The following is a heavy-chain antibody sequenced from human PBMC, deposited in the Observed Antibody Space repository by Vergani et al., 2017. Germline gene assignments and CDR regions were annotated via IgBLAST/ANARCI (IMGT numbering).Heavy chain of an antibody. V-gene: IGHV4-59*01. CDR3: ARAYYYDSSGYYFDY. D-gene: IGHD3-22*01. CDR1: GGSISRYY. Sequence: QVQLQESGPGLVQPSETLSLTCTVSGGSISRYYWSWIRQPPGKGLEWIGYIYYSGSTNYNPSLKSRVTISVDTSKNQFSLKLSSVTAADTAVYYCARAYYYDSSGYYFDYWGQGTLVTVSS. J-gene: IGHJ4*02. CDR2: IYYSGST.